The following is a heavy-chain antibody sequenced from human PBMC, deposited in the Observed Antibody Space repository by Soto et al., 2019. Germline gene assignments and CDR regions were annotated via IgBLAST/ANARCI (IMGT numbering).Heavy chain of an antibody. Sequence: ASVKVSCKASGYTFTSYDINWVRQATGQGLEWMGWMNPNSGNTGYAQKFQGRVTMTRNTSISTAYMELSSLRSEDTAVYYCARGFLVTGYYYMYVWGKGTTVTVSS. D-gene: IGHD3-9*01. J-gene: IGHJ6*03. CDR2: MNPNSGNT. CDR1: GYTFTSYD. V-gene: IGHV1-8*01. CDR3: ARGFLVTGYYYMYV.